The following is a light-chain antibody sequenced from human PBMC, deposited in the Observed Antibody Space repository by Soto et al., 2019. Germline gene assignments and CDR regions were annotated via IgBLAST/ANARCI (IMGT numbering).Light chain of an antibody. CDR3: AALDDSLSGRV. J-gene: IGLJ2*01. CDR2: RNN. CDR1: SSNIGSNY. Sequence: QSVLTQPPSASGTPGQRVTISCSGSSSNIGSNYVYWYQQLPGTAPKLLIYRNNQWPSGVPDRFSGYKSGTSASLAISGLRSEDEADYYCAALDDSLSGRVFGGGTKLTVL. V-gene: IGLV1-47*01.